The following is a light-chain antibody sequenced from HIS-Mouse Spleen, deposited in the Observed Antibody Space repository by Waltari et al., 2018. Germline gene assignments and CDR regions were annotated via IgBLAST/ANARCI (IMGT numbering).Light chain of an antibody. Sequence: QSALTQPASVSGSPGPSITISCTGTSSDVGSYNLVSWYQQHPGKAPKLMIYEVSKRPSGVSNRFSGSKSGNTASLTITGLQAEDEADYYCCSYAGSSTFEVFGGGTKLTVL. J-gene: IGLJ2*01. CDR3: CSYAGSSTFEV. CDR2: EVS. CDR1: SSDVGSYNL. V-gene: IGLV2-23*02.